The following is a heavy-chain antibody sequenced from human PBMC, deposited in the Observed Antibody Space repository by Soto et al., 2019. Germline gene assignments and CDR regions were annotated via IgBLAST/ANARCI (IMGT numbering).Heavy chain of an antibody. CDR1: GYTFTSYG. Sequence: ASVKVSCKASGYTFTSYGISWVRQAPGQGLEWMGWISAYNGNTNYAQKLQGRVTMTTDTSTSTAYMELRSLRSDDTAVYYCARAVYCSGGSCYSDNWFDPWGQGTLVTVSS. V-gene: IGHV1-18*01. CDR2: ISAYNGNT. CDR3: ARAVYCSGGSCYSDNWFDP. D-gene: IGHD2-15*01. J-gene: IGHJ5*02.